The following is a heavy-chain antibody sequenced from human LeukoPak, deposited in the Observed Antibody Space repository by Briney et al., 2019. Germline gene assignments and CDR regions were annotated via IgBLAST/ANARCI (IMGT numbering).Heavy chain of an antibody. CDR3: AREIRYCSSTSCSDYFDY. CDR1: GGSISSGNYY. V-gene: IGHV4-61*02. CDR2: IYTSGST. D-gene: IGHD2-2*01. J-gene: IGHJ4*02. Sequence: SQTLSLTCTVSGGSISSGNYYWSWIRQPAGKGLEWIGRIYTSGSTNYNPSLKSRVTISVDTSKNQFSLKLSSVTAADTAVYYCAREIRYCSSTSCSDYFDYWGQGTLVTVSS.